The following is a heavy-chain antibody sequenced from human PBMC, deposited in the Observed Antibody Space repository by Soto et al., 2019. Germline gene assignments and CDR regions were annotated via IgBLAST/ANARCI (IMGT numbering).Heavy chain of an antibody. V-gene: IGHV4-30-4*02. D-gene: IGHD4-4*01. J-gene: IGHJ4*02. CDR1: GGSISSGDYY. CDR2: IYYSGST. Sequence: SETLSLTCTVSGGSISSGDYYWSWIRHPPGKGLEWIGYIYYSGSTYYNPSLKSRVTISVDTSKNQFSLKLSSVTAADTAVYYCASGSDSNYVYWGQGTLVTVSS. CDR3: ASGSDSNYVY.